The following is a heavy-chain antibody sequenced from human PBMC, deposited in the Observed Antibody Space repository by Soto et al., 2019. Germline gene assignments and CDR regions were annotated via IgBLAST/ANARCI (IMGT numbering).Heavy chain of an antibody. J-gene: IGHJ5*02. V-gene: IGHV1-18*04. Sequence: QVQLVQSGAEVKKPGASVKVSCKASGDTFNSYGISWVRQAPGQGLEWMGWISAYKGNTNYAQKLQGRVTMTTDTSASTAYMELRSLRSDDTAVYYCARTGIAAAYGGNWFDPWGQGTLVTVSS. CDR2: ISAYKGNT. CDR1: GDTFNSYG. D-gene: IGHD6-13*01. CDR3: ARTGIAAAYGGNWFDP.